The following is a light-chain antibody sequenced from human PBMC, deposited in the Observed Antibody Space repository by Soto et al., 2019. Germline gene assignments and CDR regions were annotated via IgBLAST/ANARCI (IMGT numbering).Light chain of an antibody. Sequence: LTLAAVTLSSSPGERPTLSCRASQSFRGLLAWYQQKPGQAPRLLIYDAYNRATGIPPRFSGSGSGTDFTLTISSLEPEDSAVYYCQQSHMWPITCGQGTRRE. CDR3: QQSHMWPIT. V-gene: IGKV3-11*01. CDR2: DAY. J-gene: IGKJ5*01. CDR1: QSFRGL.